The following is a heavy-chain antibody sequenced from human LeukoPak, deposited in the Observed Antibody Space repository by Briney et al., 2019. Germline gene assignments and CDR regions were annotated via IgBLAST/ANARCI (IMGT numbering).Heavy chain of an antibody. CDR1: GFTFSDYY. CDR2: ISSSGSTI. V-gene: IGHV3-11*04. D-gene: IGHD1-26*01. J-gene: IGHJ6*03. Sequence: GGSLRLSCAASGFTFSDYYMSWIRHGPGKGLEWVSYISSSGSTIYYADSVKGRFTISRDNAKNSLYVQMNSLRAEDTAVYYCARARYSGSYGYYYYMDVWGKGTTVTV. CDR3: ARARYSGSYGYYYYMDV.